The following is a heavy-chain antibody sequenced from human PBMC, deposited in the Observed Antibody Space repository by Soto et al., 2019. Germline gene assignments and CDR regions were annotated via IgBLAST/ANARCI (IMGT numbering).Heavy chain of an antibody. CDR2: INHSGST. Sequence: QVQLQQWGAGLLKPSETLSLTCAVYGGSFSGYYWSWIRQPPGKGLAWIGEINHSGSTNYNPSLKSRVTISVDTSKNQFSLKLSSVTAADTAVYYCARGNYDYIWGSYRLYAFDIWGQGTMVTVSS. CDR3: ARGNYDYIWGSYRLYAFDI. J-gene: IGHJ3*02. V-gene: IGHV4-34*01. D-gene: IGHD3-16*02. CDR1: GGSFSGYY.